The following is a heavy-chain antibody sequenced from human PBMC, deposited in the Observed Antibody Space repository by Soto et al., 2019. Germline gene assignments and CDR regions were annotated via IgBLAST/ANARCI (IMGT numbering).Heavy chain of an antibody. CDR2: ISGSGGST. CDR3: AKPLWFGELSKFDF. CDR1: GFTFSSYA. V-gene: IGHV3-23*01. J-gene: IGHJ4*02. Sequence: PGGSLRLSCAASGFTFSSYAMSWVRQAPGKGLEWVSAISGSGGSTYYADSVKGRFTISRATSKHTLYMKMKRLRAENTALYYCAKPLWFGELSKFDFWGQGTLVTVSS. D-gene: IGHD3-10*01.